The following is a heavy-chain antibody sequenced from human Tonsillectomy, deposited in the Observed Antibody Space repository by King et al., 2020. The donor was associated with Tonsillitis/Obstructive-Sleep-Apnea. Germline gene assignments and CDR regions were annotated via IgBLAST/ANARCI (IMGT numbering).Heavy chain of an antibody. CDR3: ARDRCSGGTCYSKY. Sequence: VQLVESGGGLVQPGGSLRLSCAASGFTVSSNYISWVRQAPGKGLEWVSVIYSGGYTYYADSVKGRFTISRDNSKNTLSLQMNSLRAEDTAVYYCARDRCSGGTCYSKYWGQGTLVTVSS. V-gene: IGHV3-66*01. CDR2: IYSGGYT. D-gene: IGHD2-15*01. J-gene: IGHJ4*02. CDR1: GFTVSSNY.